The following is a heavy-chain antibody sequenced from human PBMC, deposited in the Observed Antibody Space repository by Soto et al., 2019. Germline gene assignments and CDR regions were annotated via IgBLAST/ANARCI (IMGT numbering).Heavy chain of an antibody. CDR1: GGSISSGDYY. Sequence: SETLSLTCTVSGGSISSGDYYWSWIRQPPGKGLEWIGYIYYSGSTYYNPSLKSRVTISVDTSKNQFSLKLSSVTAADTAVYYCARSQGEGYYDSSGIHYFDYWGQGTLVTVSS. CDR3: ARSQGEGYYDSSGIHYFDY. V-gene: IGHV4-30-4*01. D-gene: IGHD3-22*01. J-gene: IGHJ4*02. CDR2: IYYSGST.